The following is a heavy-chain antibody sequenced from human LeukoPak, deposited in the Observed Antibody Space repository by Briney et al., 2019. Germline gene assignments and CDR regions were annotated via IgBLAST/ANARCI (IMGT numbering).Heavy chain of an antibody. CDR2: MNPNSGNT. J-gene: IGHJ4*02. CDR1: GYTFTSYA. Sequence: ASLKLSCTASGYTFTSYAINWVRQAPGQGLEWMPWMNPNSGNTGYAQKFQGRVTMTRNTSISTDYMELGSLRSEDTAGYYCARGHRVYSSIDYWGQGTLVTVSS. CDR3: ARGHRVYSSIDY. D-gene: IGHD6-19*01. V-gene: IGHV1-8*01.